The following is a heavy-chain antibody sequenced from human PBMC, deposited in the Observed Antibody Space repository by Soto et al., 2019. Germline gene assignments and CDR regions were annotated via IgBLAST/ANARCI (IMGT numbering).Heavy chain of an antibody. CDR3: ARERKKSYYDILTGYFIHYYYYYGMDV. Sequence: SETLSLTCAVYGGSFSGYYWSWIRQPPGKGLEWIGEINHSGSTNYNPSLKSRVTISVDTSKNQFSLKLSSVTAADTAVYYCARERKKSYYDILTGYFIHYYYYYGMDVWGQGTTVTVSS. CDR1: GGSFSGYY. D-gene: IGHD3-9*01. V-gene: IGHV4-34*01. CDR2: INHSGST. J-gene: IGHJ6*02.